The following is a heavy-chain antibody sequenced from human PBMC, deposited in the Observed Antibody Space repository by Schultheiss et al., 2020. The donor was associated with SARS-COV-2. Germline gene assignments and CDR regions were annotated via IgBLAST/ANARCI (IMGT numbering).Heavy chain of an antibody. J-gene: IGHJ3*02. Sequence: GESLKISCAASGFTFSSYAMSWVRQAPGKGLEWVSAISGSGGSIYYADSVKGRFTISRDNAKNSLYLQMNSLRAEDTAVYYCARDYDILTGYYNVDAFDIWGQGTMVTVSS. D-gene: IGHD3-9*01. CDR1: GFTFSSYA. V-gene: IGHV3-23*01. CDR3: ARDYDILTGYYNVDAFDI. CDR2: ISGSGGSI.